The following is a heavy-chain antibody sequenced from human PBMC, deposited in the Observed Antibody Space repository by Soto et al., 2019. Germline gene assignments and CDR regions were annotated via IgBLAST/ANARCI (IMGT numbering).Heavy chain of an antibody. J-gene: IGHJ2*01. CDR2: IYYSGST. CDR3: ARLLVYGDYVHWYFDL. D-gene: IGHD4-17*01. Sequence: SETLSLTCTVSGGSISSSSYYWGWIRQPPGKGLEWIGSIYYSGSTYYNPSLKSRVTISVDTSKNQFSLKLSSVTAADTAVYYCARLLVYGDYVHWYFDLWGRGTLVTVSS. V-gene: IGHV4-39*01. CDR1: GGSISSSSYY.